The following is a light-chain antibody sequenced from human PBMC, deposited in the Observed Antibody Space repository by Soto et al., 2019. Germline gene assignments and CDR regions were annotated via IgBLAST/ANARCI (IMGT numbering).Light chain of an antibody. CDR3: QQRTNWLT. V-gene: IGKV3-15*01. Sequence: EIVMTQSPATLSVSPGERATLSCRASQSISSNLAWYQQKPGQAPRLLMFRTSSRATGFPARFSGSGSGTEFNLTISSLEPEDFAVYYCQQRTNWLTFGGGTKVDIK. CDR2: RTS. J-gene: IGKJ4*01. CDR1: QSISSN.